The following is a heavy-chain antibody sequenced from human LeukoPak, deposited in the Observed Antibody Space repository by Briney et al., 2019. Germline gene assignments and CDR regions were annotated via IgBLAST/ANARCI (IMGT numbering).Heavy chain of an antibody. D-gene: IGHD3-22*01. J-gene: IGHJ4*02. CDR1: GGSISSSSYY. CDR2: IYYSGST. V-gene: IGHV4-39*01. Sequence: SETLSLTCTVSGGSISSSSYYWGWIRQPPGTGLEWIGSIYYSGSTYYNPSLKSRVTISVDTSKNQFSLKLSSVTAADTAVYYCARGYYYDGPGDYWGQGTLVTVSS. CDR3: ARGYYYDGPGDY.